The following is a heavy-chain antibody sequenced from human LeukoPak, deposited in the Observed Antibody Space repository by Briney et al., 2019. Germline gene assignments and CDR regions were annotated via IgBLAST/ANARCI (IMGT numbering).Heavy chain of an antibody. V-gene: IGHV4-4*07. CDR3: ARDVIEYSRSSVYYGMDV. CDR2: IYTSGST. J-gene: IGHJ6*02. CDR1: GGSISSYY. Sequence: SETLSLTCTVSGGSISSYYWSWIRQPAGKGLEWIGRIYTSGSTNYNPSLKSRVTMSVDTSKNQFSLKLSSVTAADTAVYYCARDVIEYSRSSVYYGMDVWGQGTTVTVSS. D-gene: IGHD6-6*01.